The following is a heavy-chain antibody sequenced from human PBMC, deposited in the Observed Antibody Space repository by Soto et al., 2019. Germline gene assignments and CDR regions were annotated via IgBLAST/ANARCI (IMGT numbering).Heavy chain of an antibody. Sequence: SETLSLTCTVSGGSISSGGYYWSWIRQHPGKGLEWIGYIYYSGSTYYNPSLKSRVTISVDTSKNQFSLKLSSVTAADTAVYYCARGSSGWYRDYYYGMDVWGQGTKVTVS. D-gene: IGHD6-19*01. CDR3: ARGSSGWYRDYYYGMDV. CDR1: GGSISSGGYY. V-gene: IGHV4-31*03. CDR2: IYYSGST. J-gene: IGHJ6*02.